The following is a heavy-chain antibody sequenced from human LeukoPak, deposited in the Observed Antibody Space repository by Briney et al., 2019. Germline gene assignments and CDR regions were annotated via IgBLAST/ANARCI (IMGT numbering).Heavy chain of an antibody. J-gene: IGHJ4*02. CDR2: ISPSGGGT. V-gene: IGHV3-23*01. CDR3: AREQYSSGWEAFDY. D-gene: IGHD6-19*01. CDR1: GFTFRTYG. Sequence: PGGSLRLSCVASGFTFRTYGMIWVRQAPGKGLEWVSGISPSGGGTYYADSVKGRFTIFRDDSKNTLSLQMNSLRAEDTAVYYCAREQYSSGWEAFDYWGQGTLVTVSS.